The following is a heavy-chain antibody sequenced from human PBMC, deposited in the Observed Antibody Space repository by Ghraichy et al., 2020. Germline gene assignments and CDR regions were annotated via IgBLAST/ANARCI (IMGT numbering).Heavy chain of an antibody. CDR1: GFSFHYNG. D-gene: IGHD2-21*02. V-gene: IGHV3-23*01. J-gene: IGHJ4*02. CDR3: AIDSSVWGFCGGDCPADY. Sequence: GESLNISCAASGFSFHYNGMTWVRQIPGKRLEWVATIKYDGSDTHYADSVRGRFTISRDNSKNMLFLQMDSLTTDDTATYYCAIDSSVWGFCGGDCPADYWGQGTRVSVSS. CDR2: IKYDGSDT.